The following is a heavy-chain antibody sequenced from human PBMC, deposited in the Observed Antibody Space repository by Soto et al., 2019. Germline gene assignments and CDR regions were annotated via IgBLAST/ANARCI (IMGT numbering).Heavy chain of an antibody. CDR1: GFTFSSYG. Sequence: QVQLVESGGGVVQPGRSLRLSCAASGFTFSSYGMHWVRQAPGKGLEWVAVIWYDGSNKYYADSVKGRFTISRDNSKNTLYLQMNSLRAEDTAVYYYARDREAPDYGDYDGNYYYYGMDVWGQGTTVTVSS. V-gene: IGHV3-33*01. D-gene: IGHD4-17*01. J-gene: IGHJ6*02. CDR3: ARDREAPDYGDYDGNYYYYGMDV. CDR2: IWYDGSNK.